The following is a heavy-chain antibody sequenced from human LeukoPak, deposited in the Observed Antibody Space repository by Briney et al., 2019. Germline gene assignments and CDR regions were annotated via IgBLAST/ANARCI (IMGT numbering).Heavy chain of an antibody. CDR1: GGSISNYF. V-gene: IGHV4-4*07. Sequence: PSETLSLTCTVSGGSISNYFWSWVRQPAGKGLEWIGRIYSTGRSDYNPSLKSRLSVSIDTSKNQFHLTLKSVTAADMALYYCATSGDYEEFQTWGHGTMLIVSS. CDR3: ATSGDYEEFQT. J-gene: IGHJ3*01. CDR2: IYSTGRS. D-gene: IGHD3-16*01.